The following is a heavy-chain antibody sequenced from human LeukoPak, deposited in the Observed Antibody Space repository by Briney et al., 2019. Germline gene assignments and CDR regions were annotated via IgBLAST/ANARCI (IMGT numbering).Heavy chain of an antibody. CDR2: IIPIFGTA. Sequence: SVKVSCKASGGTFSSYAISWVRQAPGQGLEWMGGIIPIFGTANYAQKFQGRVTITADESTSTAYMEPSSLRSEDTAVHYCARGPLGAAAAGTKAFDIWGQGTMVTVSS. J-gene: IGHJ3*02. CDR3: ARGPLGAAAAGTKAFDI. CDR1: GGTFSSYA. D-gene: IGHD6-13*01. V-gene: IGHV1-69*13.